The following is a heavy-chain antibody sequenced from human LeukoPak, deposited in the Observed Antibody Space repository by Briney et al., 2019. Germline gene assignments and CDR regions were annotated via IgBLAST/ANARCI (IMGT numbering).Heavy chain of an antibody. CDR3: ARVQRGIAVALDY. CDR2: ISYDGRNK. CDR1: GFTFSSNA. J-gene: IGHJ4*02. Sequence: GGSLRLSCAASGFTFSSNAMHLVRQAPGKGLGWVAVISYDGRNKYHADSVKGRFTVSRDNSKNLLYLQMNSLRAEDTAVYYCARVQRGIAVALDYWGQGTLATVSS. D-gene: IGHD6-19*01. V-gene: IGHV3-30*03.